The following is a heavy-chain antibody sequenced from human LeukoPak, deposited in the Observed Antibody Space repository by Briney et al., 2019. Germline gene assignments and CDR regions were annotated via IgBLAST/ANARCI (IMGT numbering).Heavy chain of an antibody. Sequence: GGSLRLSCAASGFTFSDYYMSWIRQAPGKGLEWVSYISSSGSTIYYADSVKGRFTISRDNAKNSLSLQMNSLRAEDTAVYYCARLVTGYPNWFDPWGQGTLVTVSS. V-gene: IGHV3-11*01. J-gene: IGHJ5*02. CDR3: ARLVTGYPNWFDP. D-gene: IGHD3-9*01. CDR1: GFTFSDYY. CDR2: ISSSGSTI.